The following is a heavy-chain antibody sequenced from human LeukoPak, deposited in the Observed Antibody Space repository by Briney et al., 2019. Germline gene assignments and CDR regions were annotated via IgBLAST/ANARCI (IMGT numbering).Heavy chain of an antibody. J-gene: IGHJ6*02. CDR3: ARESWAYSYGSDYYYGMDV. CDR1: GFTFSSYA. V-gene: IGHV3-23*01. D-gene: IGHD5-18*01. CDR2: ISGSGGST. Sequence: QTGGSLRLSCAASGFTFSSYAMSWVRQAPGKGLEWVSSISGSGGSTYHADSVKGRFTISRDNSKNTLYLQMNSLRAEDTAVYYCARESWAYSYGSDYYYGMDVWGQGTTVTVSS.